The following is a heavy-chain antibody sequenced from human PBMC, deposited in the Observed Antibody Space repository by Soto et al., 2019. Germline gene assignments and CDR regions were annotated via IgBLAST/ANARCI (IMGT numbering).Heavy chain of an antibody. Sequence: SETLSLTCTVSGGSISSGGYYWSWIRQHPGKGLEWIGYIYYSGSTYYNPSLKSRVTISVDTSKNQFSLKLSSVTAADTAVYYCARAGPDGVDDWGQGTLVPVSS. CDR2: IYYSGST. CDR1: GGSISSGGYY. D-gene: IGHD3-10*01. CDR3: ARAGPDGVDD. V-gene: IGHV4-31*03. J-gene: IGHJ4*02.